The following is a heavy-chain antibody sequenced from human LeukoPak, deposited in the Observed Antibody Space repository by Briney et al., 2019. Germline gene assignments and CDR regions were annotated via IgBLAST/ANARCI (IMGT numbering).Heavy chain of an antibody. D-gene: IGHD2-15*01. CDR1: GYTSTSYG. V-gene: IGHV1-18*01. Sequence: ASVKVSCKASGYTSTSYGISWVRQAPGQGLEWMGWISAYNGNTNYAQKLQGRVTMTTDTSTSTAYMELRSLRSDDTAVYYCARDQPIAYFGCSGGSCYGGGIDYWGQGTLVTVSS. CDR2: ISAYNGNT. CDR3: ARDQPIAYFGCSGGSCYGGGIDY. J-gene: IGHJ4*02.